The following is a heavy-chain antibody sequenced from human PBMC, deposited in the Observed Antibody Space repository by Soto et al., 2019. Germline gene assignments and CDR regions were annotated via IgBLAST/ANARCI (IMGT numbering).Heavy chain of an antibody. D-gene: IGHD3-22*01. Sequence: GASVKVSCKASGYTFTAYYIHWLRQAPGQGLEWMGWISADYGDTNYAQKFQGRVTMTRDRSTSTAYMEVSRLTSDDTAVFYCARGPPPYDSSNYNYNFYYGLNVWGQGTTVTGSS. V-gene: IGHV1-2*02. J-gene: IGHJ6*02. CDR2: ISADYGDT. CDR1: GYTFTAYY. CDR3: ARGPPPYDSSNYNYNFYYGLNV.